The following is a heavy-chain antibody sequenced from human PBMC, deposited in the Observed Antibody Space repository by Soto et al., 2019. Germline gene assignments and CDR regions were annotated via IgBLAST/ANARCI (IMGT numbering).Heavy chain of an antibody. CDR3: ARGIEADFDY. V-gene: IGHV4-39*01. CDR2: IYYSGST. J-gene: IGHJ4*02. CDR1: GGSISSSSYY. Sequence: SETLSLTCTVSGGSISSSSYYWGWIRQPPGKGLEWIGSIYYSGSTYYNPSLKSRVTISVDTSKNQFSLKLSSATAADTAVYYCARGIEADFDYWGQGTLVTVSS.